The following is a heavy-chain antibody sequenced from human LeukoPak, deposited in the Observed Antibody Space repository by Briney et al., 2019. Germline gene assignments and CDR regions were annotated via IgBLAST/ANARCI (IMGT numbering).Heavy chain of an antibody. Sequence: PGRSLRLSCAASGFTFSSYGMHWVRQAPGKGLEWVAVISYDGTKKYYADSVKGRFTISRDNSKNTLFLQMNSLRAEDTAVYYCAKVRDQLRGLLTNDDAFDIWGQGTMVTVSS. V-gene: IGHV3-30*18. CDR3: AKVRDQLRGLLTNDDAFDI. J-gene: IGHJ3*02. CDR1: GFTFSSYG. D-gene: IGHD1-7*01. CDR2: ISYDGTKK.